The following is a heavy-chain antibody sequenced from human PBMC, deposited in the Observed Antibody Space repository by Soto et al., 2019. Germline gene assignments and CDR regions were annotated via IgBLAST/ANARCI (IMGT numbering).Heavy chain of an antibody. J-gene: IGHJ4*02. CDR3: ARPPSGYTLFDC. CDR2: IYYSGST. CDR1: GGSISSSSYY. D-gene: IGHD3-22*01. Sequence: QLQLQESGPGLVKPSETLSLTCTVSGGSISSSSYYWGWIRQPPGKGLEWIGSIYYSGSTYYNPSLKSRVTISVDPSKNQLSLKLSSVPAADTAVYYCARPPSGYTLFDCWRQGALVTVS. V-gene: IGHV4-39*01.